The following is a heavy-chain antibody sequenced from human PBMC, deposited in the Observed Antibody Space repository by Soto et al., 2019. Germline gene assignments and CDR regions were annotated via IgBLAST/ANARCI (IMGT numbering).Heavy chain of an antibody. CDR1: GYTFTSYG. Sequence: GASVKVSCKASGYTFTSYGISWVRQAPGQGLEWMGWISAYNGNTNYAQKLQGRGTMTTDTSTSTAYMELRSLRSDDTAVYYCARVVRIFGVVIDYYYYGMDVWGQGTTVTVSS. J-gene: IGHJ6*02. V-gene: IGHV1-18*01. D-gene: IGHD3-3*01. CDR3: ARVVRIFGVVIDYYYYGMDV. CDR2: ISAYNGNT.